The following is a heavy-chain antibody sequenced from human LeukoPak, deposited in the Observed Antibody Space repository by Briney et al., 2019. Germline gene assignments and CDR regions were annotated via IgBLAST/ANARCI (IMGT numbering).Heavy chain of an antibody. D-gene: IGHD3-9*01. CDR2: IIPIFGTA. J-gene: IGHJ6*02. V-gene: IGHV1-69*13. CDR3: ARGPYYDILTGYYKYGMDV. Sequence: GASVKVSCKASGGTFSSYAISWVRQAPGQGLEWMGGIIPIFGTANYAQKFQGRVTITADESTSTAYMELSSLRSEDAAVYYCARGPYYDILTGYYKYGMDVWGQGTTVTVSS. CDR1: GGTFSSYA.